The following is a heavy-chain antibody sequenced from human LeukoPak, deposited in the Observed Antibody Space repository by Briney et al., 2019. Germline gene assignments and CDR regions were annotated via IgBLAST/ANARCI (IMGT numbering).Heavy chain of an antibody. J-gene: IGHJ4*02. V-gene: IGHV4-34*01. D-gene: IGHD3-9*01. Sequence: PSETLSLTCAVYGGSFSGYYWSWIRQPPGKGLEWIGEINHSGSTNYNPSLKSRVTISVDTSKDQFSLKLSPVTAADTAVYYCASRLTIGNYWGQGTLVTVSS. CDR3: ASRLTIGNY. CDR1: GGSFSGYY. CDR2: INHSGST.